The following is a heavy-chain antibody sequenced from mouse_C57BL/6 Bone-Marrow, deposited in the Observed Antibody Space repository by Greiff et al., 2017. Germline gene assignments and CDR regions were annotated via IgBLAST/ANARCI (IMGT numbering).Heavy chain of an antibody. CDR2: INYDGSST. J-gene: IGHJ2*01. Sequence: EVQLMESEGGLVQPGSSMKLSCTASGFTFSGYYMAWVRQVPEQGLDWVANINYDGSSTYYLDTLKSCFIISGDTASNILYLQLSSLKSEDTATYYCARADYGSYPDDWGQGTTVTVSS. CDR1: GFTFSGYY. CDR3: ARADYGSYPDD. V-gene: IGHV5-16*01. D-gene: IGHD2-1*01.